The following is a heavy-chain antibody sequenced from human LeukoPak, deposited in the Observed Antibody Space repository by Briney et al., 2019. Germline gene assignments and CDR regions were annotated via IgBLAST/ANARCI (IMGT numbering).Heavy chain of an antibody. CDR3: SRDPGGIYDSSGYYFYPFDY. V-gene: IGHV4-4*07. J-gene: IGHJ4*02. Sequence: SETLSLTCTVSGGSISSYYWSWIRQPAGKGLEWIGRIYTRGSTNYNTSLKSRVTMSVETSKNQFSLKLSPVTAADTAVYYCSRDPGGIYDSSGYYFYPFDYWGQGTLVTVSS. CDR2: IYTRGST. CDR1: GGSISSYY. D-gene: IGHD3-22*01.